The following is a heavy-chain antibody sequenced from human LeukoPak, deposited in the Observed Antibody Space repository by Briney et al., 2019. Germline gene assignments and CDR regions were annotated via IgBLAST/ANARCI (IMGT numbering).Heavy chain of an antibody. J-gene: IGHJ4*02. D-gene: IGHD4-17*01. CDR3: ARDATVTAVGFDY. V-gene: IGHV1-69*05. CDR1: GGTFSSYA. Sequence: ASVKVSCKASGGTFSSYAISWVRQAPGQGLEWMGGIIPIFGTANYAQKFQGRVTMTRDMSTSTVYMELSSLRSEDTAVYYCARDATVTAVGFDYWGQGTLVTVSS. CDR2: IIPIFGTA.